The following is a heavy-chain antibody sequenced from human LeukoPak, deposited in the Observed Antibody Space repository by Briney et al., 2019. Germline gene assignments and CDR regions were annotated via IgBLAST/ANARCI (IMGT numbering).Heavy chain of an antibody. D-gene: IGHD4-11*01. CDR1: GGSISSYY. CDR2: IYYSGSI. J-gene: IGHJ5*02. CDR3: ARLQTTNWFDP. V-gene: IGHV4-59*01. Sequence: SETLSLTCTVSGGSISSYYWSWIRQPPGKGLEWIGYIYYSGSINYNPSLKSRVTISVDTSKNQFSLKLSSVTAADTAVYYCARLQTTNWFDPWGQGTLVTVSS.